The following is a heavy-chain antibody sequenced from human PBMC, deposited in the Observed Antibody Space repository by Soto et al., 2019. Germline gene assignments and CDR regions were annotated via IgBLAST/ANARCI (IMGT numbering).Heavy chain of an antibody. D-gene: IGHD2-15*01. CDR3: AHINSPCSGGSCYSHNPPPFDY. CDR2: IYWDDDK. Sequence: QITLKESGPTLVKPTQTLTLTCTFSGFSLSTSGVGVGWIRQPPGKALEWLALIYWDDDKRYSPSLKSRLTITKDTSKNHVVLTMTNLDPVDTATYYCAHINSPCSGGSCYSHNPPPFDYWGQGTLVTVSS. V-gene: IGHV2-5*02. CDR1: GFSLSTSGVG. J-gene: IGHJ4*02.